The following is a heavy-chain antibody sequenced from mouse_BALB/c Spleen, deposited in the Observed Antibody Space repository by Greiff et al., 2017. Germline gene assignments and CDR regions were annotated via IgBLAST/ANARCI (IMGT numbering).Heavy chain of an antibody. J-gene: IGHJ3*01. Sequence: EVQLVESGGGLVQPGGSLKLSCAASGFTFSSYGMSWVRQTPDKRLELVATINSNGGSTYYPDSVKGRFTISRDNAKNTLYLQMSSLKSEDTAMYYCARDDYRYDWFAYWGQGTLVTVSA. V-gene: IGHV5-6-3*01. CDR2: INSNGGST. CDR3: ARDDYRYDWFAY. D-gene: IGHD2-14*01. CDR1: GFTFSSYG.